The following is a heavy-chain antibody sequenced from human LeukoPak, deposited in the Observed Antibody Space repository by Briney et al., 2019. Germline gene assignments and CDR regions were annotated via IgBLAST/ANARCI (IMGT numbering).Heavy chain of an antibody. J-gene: IGHJ4*02. D-gene: IGHD6-13*01. CDR3: ARDAETAAGPDY. V-gene: IGHV1-69*04. Sequence: SVKVSCKASGGTFSSYAISWVRQAPGQGLEWMGRIIPILGIANYAQKFQGRVTITADKSTSTAYLELSSLRSEDTAVYYCARDAETAAGPDYWGQGTLVTVSS. CDR1: GGTFSSYA. CDR2: IIPILGIA.